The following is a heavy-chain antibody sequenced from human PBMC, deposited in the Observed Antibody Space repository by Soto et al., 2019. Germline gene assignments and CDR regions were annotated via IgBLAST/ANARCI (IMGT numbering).Heavy chain of an antibody. Sequence: SETLSLTCTVSGASIGSSDYYWSWIRQHPGKGLEWIGYIYYSGGTYYNPSLKSRVTISVDTSKNQFSLRLSSVTAADTAVYYCARLNGYCVSTNCHGYYGMDVRGQGTTVTGSS. CDR1: GASIGSSDYY. V-gene: IGHV4-31*02. J-gene: IGHJ6*02. CDR3: ARLNGYCVSTNCHGYYGMDV. CDR2: IYYSGGT. D-gene: IGHD2-2*03.